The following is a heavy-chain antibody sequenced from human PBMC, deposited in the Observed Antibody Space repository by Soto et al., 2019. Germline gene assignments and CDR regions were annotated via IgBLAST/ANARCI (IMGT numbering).Heavy chain of an antibody. CDR2: IKQDGSQN. J-gene: IGHJ4*02. D-gene: IGHD6-19*01. Sequence: EVQLVESGGGLVQPGGSLRLSCAASGFTFSNYWMSWVRQAPGKGLEWVANIKQDGSQNYYVDSVKGRFTTSRDNTKNSFYLQMNSLRAEDPAVYYCARDHINGWNFDYWSRGTLVTVSS. CDR1: GFTFSNYW. CDR3: ARDHINGWNFDY. V-gene: IGHV3-7*01.